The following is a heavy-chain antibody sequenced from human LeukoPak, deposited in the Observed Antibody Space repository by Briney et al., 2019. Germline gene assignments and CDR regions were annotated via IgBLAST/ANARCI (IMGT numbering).Heavy chain of an antibody. CDR2: LHHSGST. V-gene: IGHV4-38-2*01. Sequence: PSETLSLTCAVSGYSITSTYWWGWIRQTPGRGLEWIGSLHHSGSTSYSPSLKGRVTISVDTSKNQFSLRLSSVTAADTAVYCCARVGGDDSTGHYSVDYWGQGTLVTVSS. D-gene: IGHD3-22*01. CDR1: GYSITSTYW. CDR3: ARVGGDDSTGHYSVDY. J-gene: IGHJ4*02.